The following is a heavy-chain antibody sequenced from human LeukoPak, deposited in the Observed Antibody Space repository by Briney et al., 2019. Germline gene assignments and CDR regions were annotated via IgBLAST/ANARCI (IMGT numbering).Heavy chain of an antibody. CDR1: GYTFADYH. V-gene: IGHV1-2*02. J-gene: IGHJ4*02. CDR2: INPNSGGT. CDR3: TRFRHVAVAGTPHFDY. Sequence: ASVKVSCKASGYTFADYHIHWVRQAPGQGLEWMGWINPNSGGTNYAEKFHGRLTTTRDTSISTAFMELSGLRSDDTAVYYCTRFRHVAVAGTPHFDYWGQGALVTVSS. D-gene: IGHD6-19*01.